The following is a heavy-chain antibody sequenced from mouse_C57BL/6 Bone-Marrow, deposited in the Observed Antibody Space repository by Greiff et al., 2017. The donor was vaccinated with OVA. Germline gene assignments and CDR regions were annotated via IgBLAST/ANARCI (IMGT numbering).Heavy chain of an antibody. V-gene: IGHV14-4*01. D-gene: IGHD1-1*01. CDR2: IDPENGDT. CDR1: GFNIKDDY. J-gene: IGHJ2*01. Sequence: EVQLKESGAELVRPGASVKLSCTASGFNIKDDYMHWVKQRPEQGLEWSGWIDPENGDTEYASKFQGKATITADTSSNTAYLQLSSLTSEDTAVYYCTSYGNLDYWGQGTTLTVSS. CDR3: TSYGNLDY.